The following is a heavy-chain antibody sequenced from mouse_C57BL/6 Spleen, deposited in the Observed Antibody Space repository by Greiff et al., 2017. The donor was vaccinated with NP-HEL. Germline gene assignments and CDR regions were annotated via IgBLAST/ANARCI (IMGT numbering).Heavy chain of an antibody. D-gene: IGHD1-1*01. CDR3: AREYYGSSLYYFDY. Sequence: VQLQQSGAELVKPGASVKISCKASGYAFSSYWMYWVKQRPGKGLEWIGQIYPGDGDTNYNGKFKGKATLTADKSSSTAYMQLSSLTSEDSAVYFCAREYYGSSLYYFDYWGQGTTLTVSS. V-gene: IGHV1-80*01. CDR1: GYAFSSYW. J-gene: IGHJ2*01. CDR2: IYPGDGDT.